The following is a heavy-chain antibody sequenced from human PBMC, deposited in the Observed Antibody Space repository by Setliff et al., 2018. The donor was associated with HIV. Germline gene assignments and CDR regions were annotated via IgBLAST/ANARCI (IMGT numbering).Heavy chain of an antibody. CDR1: GFTFSSYE. D-gene: IGHD6-13*01. V-gene: IGHV3-48*03. CDR2: ISSSGNTI. J-gene: IGHJ6*02. Sequence: GSLRLSCAASGFTFSSYEMNWVRQAPGKGLEWVSYISSSGNTIYYADSVKGRFTISRDNAKKSLYLQMNSLRAEDTAIYYCARDCRVGWVFTYGMDVWGQGTLVTVSS. CDR3: ARDCRVGWVFTYGMDV.